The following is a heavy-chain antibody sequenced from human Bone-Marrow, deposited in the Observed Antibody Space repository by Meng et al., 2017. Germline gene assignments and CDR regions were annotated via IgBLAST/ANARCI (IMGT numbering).Heavy chain of an antibody. CDR1: GASVNTGSYY. D-gene: IGHD2-15*01. CDR3: ARGVVADPPGD. V-gene: IGHV4-61*01. J-gene: IGHJ1*01. CDR2: IYQSGST. Sequence: QVSLQVSGPGLVRSSETLSLTCTVSGASVNTGSYYWSWIRQPPGRGLELIGFIYQSGSTNNNPSLKSRVTISLDMSSNQFSLTLNSVTAADTAIYYCARGVVADPPGDWGRGTLVTVSS.